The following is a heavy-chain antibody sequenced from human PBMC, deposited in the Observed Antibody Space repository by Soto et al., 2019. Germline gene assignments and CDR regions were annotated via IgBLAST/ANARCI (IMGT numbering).Heavy chain of an antibody. CDR2: VNPSDSYT. V-gene: IGHV5-10-1*01. CDR1: GYSFTTYW. CDR3: ARYYYDSSGYYHWFDP. D-gene: IGHD3-22*01. Sequence: PGESLKISCKGSGYSFTTYWISWVRQMPGKGLEWMGRVNPSDSYTNYSPSFQGHVTISADKSIGTAYLQWSSLKASDTAMYYCARYYYDSSGYYHWFDPWGQGTLVTVSS. J-gene: IGHJ5*02.